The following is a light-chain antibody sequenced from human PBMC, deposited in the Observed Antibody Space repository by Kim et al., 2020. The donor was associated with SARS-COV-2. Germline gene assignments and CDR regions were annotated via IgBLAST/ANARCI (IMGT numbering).Light chain of an antibody. J-gene: IGLJ3*02. Sequence: GKTVTISCTRSSGSSASNYVQWYQQRPGSSPTTVIFEDNRRPSGVPDRFSGSIDSSSKSASLTISGLKTEDEADYYCQSYDSSTRVFGGGTQLTVL. V-gene: IGLV6-57*01. CDR1: SGSSASNY. CDR3: QSYDSSTRV. CDR2: EDN.